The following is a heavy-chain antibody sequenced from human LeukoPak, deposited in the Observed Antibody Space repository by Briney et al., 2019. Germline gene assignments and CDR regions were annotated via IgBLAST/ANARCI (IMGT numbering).Heavy chain of an antibody. Sequence: GRSLRLSCAASGFTFSSYGMHWVRQASGKGLEWVAVIWYDGSNKYYADSVKGRFTISRDNSKNTLYLQMNSLRAEDTAVYYCARDSPPGFGELFPDYWGQGTLVTVSS. CDR2: IWYDGSNK. CDR3: ARDSPPGFGELFPDY. J-gene: IGHJ4*02. D-gene: IGHD3-10*01. CDR1: GFTFSSYG. V-gene: IGHV3-33*01.